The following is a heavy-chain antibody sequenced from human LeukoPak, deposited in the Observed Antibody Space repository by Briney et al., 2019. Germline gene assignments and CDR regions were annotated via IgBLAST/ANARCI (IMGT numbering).Heavy chain of an antibody. CDR1: GFTFSSYA. CDR2: ISYDGSNK. J-gene: IGHJ6*04. V-gene: IGHV3-30-3*01. CDR3: ARGYSYGTSRYYYGMDV. Sequence: PGGSLRLSCAASGFTFSSYAMHWVRQAPGKGLEWVAVISYDGSNKYYADSVKGRFTISRDNSKNTLYLQMNSLRAEDTAVYYCARGYSYGTSRYYYGMDVWGKGTTVTVSS. D-gene: IGHD5-18*01.